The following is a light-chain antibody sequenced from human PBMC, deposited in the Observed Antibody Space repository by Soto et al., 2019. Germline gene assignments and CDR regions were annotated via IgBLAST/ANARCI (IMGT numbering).Light chain of an antibody. J-gene: IGKJ3*01. CDR1: QGISSA. V-gene: IGKV1-13*02. CDR3: QQFNSYPRT. Sequence: AIQLTQSPSSLSASVGDRVTITCRASQGISSALAWYQQKPGQAPKLLIYDASSLESGVPSRFSGSGSGTDFTFTISSLQPEDFATYYCQQFNSYPRTFGPGTKVDIK. CDR2: DAS.